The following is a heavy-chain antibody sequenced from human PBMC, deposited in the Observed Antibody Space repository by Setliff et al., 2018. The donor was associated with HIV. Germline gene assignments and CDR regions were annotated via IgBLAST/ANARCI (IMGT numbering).Heavy chain of an antibody. V-gene: IGHV4-34*01. D-gene: IGHD3-9*01. CDR2: INPSGST. CDR1: GGSFSGYY. J-gene: IGHJ4*02. Sequence: SETLSLTCAVYGGSFSGYYWSWIRQPPGKGLEWIGEINPSGSTNYNPSLKSRVTISVDTSKNQFSLKLSSVTAADTAVYYCASYDILTGPLGYWGQGTLVTVSS. CDR3: ASYDILTGPLGY.